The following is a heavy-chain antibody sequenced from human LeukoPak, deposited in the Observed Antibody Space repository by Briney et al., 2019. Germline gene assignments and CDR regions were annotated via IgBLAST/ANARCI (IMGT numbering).Heavy chain of an antibody. CDR2: IYYSGST. V-gene: IGHV4-30-4*08. CDR3: ARDTAGDYSYYHGMDV. J-gene: IGHJ6*02. D-gene: IGHD5-18*01. Sequence: SQTLSLTCTVSGDSIYGGDYYWSWIRQPPGKGLEWIGYIYYSGSTYYNPSLKSRVTISIDTSKNQFSLKLRSVTAADTAAYFCARDTAGDYSYYHGMDVWGQGTTVTVSS. CDR1: GDSIYGGDYY.